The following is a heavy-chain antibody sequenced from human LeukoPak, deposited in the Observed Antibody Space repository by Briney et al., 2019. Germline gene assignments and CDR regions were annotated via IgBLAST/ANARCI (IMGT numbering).Heavy chain of an antibody. CDR1: GYTFTSYD. J-gene: IGHJ4*02. D-gene: IGHD3-22*01. Sequence: ASVKVSCKASGYTFTSYDINWVRQATGQGLEWMGWMNPNSGNTGYAQKFQGRVTMTRNTSISTAHMELSRLTSDDTAVYYCARRYYYDSGGYSSLDYWGLGTLVTVSS. V-gene: IGHV1-8*01. CDR3: ARRYYYDSGGYSSLDY. CDR2: MNPNSGNT.